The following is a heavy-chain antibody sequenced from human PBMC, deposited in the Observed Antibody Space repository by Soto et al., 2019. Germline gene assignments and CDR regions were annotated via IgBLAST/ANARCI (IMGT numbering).Heavy chain of an antibody. Sequence: ASVTVSCQASGYTFTSYGSSWVRQAPGQGLEWMGWISAYNGNTNYAQKLQGRVTMTTDTSTSTAYMELRSLRPDDTAVYYCTKPRSSLQWPPFDPWGHGTQVTVSS. CDR1: GYTFTSYG. D-gene: IGHD6-19*01. V-gene: IGHV1-18*01. CDR3: TKPRSSLQWPPFDP. J-gene: IGHJ5*02. CDR2: ISAYNGNT.